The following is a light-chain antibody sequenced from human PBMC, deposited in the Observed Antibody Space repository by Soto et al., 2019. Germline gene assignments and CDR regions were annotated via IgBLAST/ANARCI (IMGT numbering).Light chain of an antibody. CDR3: ETWDSNIGV. J-gene: IGLJ2*01. V-gene: IGLV4-60*03. Sequence: QPVLTQSSSASASLGSSVKLTCTLNSGHSSHIIAWHQQQPGKAPRYLMKLEGSGNYNKGSGVPDRFSGSSSGADRYLTISNLQSEDEADYYCETWDSNIGVFGEGTRLTVL. CDR1: SGHSSHI. CDR2: LEGSGNY.